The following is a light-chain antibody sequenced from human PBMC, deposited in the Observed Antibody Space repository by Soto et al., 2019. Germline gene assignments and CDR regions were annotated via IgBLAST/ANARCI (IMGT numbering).Light chain of an antibody. V-gene: IGKV1-39*01. Sequence: DFQMTQSPSSLSASVGDRVTITCRASQSITTYLNWYQQKPGMAPKLLIYAASNLQSVVPSRFSGSGYGTHFTLTISSLQPEDFATYLCQQSFDSPQTFGPGTRLETK. CDR2: AAS. J-gene: IGKJ2*01. CDR3: QQSFDSPQT. CDR1: QSITTY.